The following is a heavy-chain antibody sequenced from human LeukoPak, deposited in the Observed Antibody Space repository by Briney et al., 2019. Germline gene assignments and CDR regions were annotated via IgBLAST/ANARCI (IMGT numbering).Heavy chain of an antibody. CDR1: GYIFPSYW. Sequence: GESLKISCEASGYIFPSYWIAWVRQLPGQGLEWMAMIYPGDFEIRYSPSFQGQVTISVDKSIRTAYLQWSSLKASDTAMYYCARYGHYGSGTFYGDYWGQGTQVTVSS. CDR2: IYPGDFEI. CDR3: ARYGHYGSGTFYGDY. V-gene: IGHV5-51*01. J-gene: IGHJ4*02. D-gene: IGHD3-10*01.